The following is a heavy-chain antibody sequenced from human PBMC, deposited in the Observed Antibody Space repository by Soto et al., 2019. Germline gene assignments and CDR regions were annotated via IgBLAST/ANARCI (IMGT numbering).Heavy chain of an antibody. CDR1: GGSFSDYS. CDR2: INHSGST. Sequence: PSETLSLTCAVYGGSFSDYSWTWIRQPPGKGLEWIGEINHSGSTYYNPSLKSRVTISVDTSKNQFSLKLSSVTAADTAVYYCASGTEVSPSWDVWGQGTTVTVSS. D-gene: IGHD1-26*01. J-gene: IGHJ6*02. V-gene: IGHV4-34*09. CDR3: ASGTEVSPSWDV.